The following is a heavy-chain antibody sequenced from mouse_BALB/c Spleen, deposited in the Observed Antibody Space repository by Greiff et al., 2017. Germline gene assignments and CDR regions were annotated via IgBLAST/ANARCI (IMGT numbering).Heavy chain of an antibody. J-gene: IGHJ4*01. CDR1: GFTFSDYY. CDR2: IIDGGSYT. D-gene: IGHD2-3*01. CDR3: TRSMMVTTRDYAMDY. V-gene: IGHV5-4*02. Sequence: EVKLMESGGGLVKPGGSLKLSCAASGFTFSDYYMYWVRQTPEKRLEWVATIIDGGSYTYYPDSVKGRFTISIDNANNNLYLQMSSLKYEDTAMYYCTRSMMVTTRDYAMDYWGQGTSVTVSS.